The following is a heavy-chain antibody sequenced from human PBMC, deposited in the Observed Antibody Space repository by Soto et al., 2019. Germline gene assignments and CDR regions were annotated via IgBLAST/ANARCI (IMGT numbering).Heavy chain of an antibody. J-gene: IGHJ4*02. CDR3: AKDATMIVVLTELDY. D-gene: IGHD3-22*01. V-gene: IGHV3-23*01. CDR2: ISGSGGST. CDR1: GFTFSSYA. Sequence: EVQLLESGGGLVQPGGSLRLSCAASGFTFSSYAMSWVRQAPGKGLEWVSAISGSGGSTYYADSVKGRFTICRDNSKNTLSLQMNSLRAEDTAVYYCAKDATMIVVLTELDYWGQGTLVTVSS.